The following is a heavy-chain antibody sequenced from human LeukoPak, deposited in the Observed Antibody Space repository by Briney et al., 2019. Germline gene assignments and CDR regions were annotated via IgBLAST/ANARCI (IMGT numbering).Heavy chain of an antibody. V-gene: IGHV4-59*01. CDR2: IDNSGST. CDR1: RGSISSYY. D-gene: IGHD3-3*01. CDR3: ARRRITIFGVVNPHFDY. Sequence: KTSETLSLTCTVSRGSISSYYWSWIRQPPGKGLEWIGYIDNSGSTNSNPSLKSRVTMSVDTFNNQFSLKLSSVTAADTAVYYCARRRITIFGVVNPHFDYWGQGTLVTVSS. J-gene: IGHJ4*02.